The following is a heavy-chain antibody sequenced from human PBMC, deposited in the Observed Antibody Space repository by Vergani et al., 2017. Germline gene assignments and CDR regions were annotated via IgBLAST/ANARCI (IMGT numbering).Heavy chain of an antibody. D-gene: IGHD6-13*01. J-gene: IGHJ4*02. CDR2: INHSGST. Sequence: QVQLQQWGAGLLKPSETLSLTCAVYGGSFSGYYWSWIRQPPGKGLEWIGEINHSGSTNYNPSLKSRVTISVDTSKNQFSLKLSSVTAADTAVYYCARLYSSSWYLPRSGFDYWGQGTLVTVSS. CDR1: GGSFSGYY. CDR3: ARLYSSSWYLPRSGFDY. V-gene: IGHV4-34*01.